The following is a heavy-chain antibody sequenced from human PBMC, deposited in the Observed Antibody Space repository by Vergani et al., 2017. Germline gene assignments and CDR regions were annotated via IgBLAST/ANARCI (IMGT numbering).Heavy chain of an antibody. CDR2: ISGSGGFT. CDR1: GFTFNSYA. CDR3: AKDNVPGYYDSSGYCDY. Sequence: EVQLLESGGGLVQPGGSLRLSCAASGFTFNSYAMSWVRQAPGKGLEWVSGISGSGGFTYYADSVKGRFTISRDNSKNTMFLQMNNLRAEDTAVYYCAKDNVPGYYDSSGYCDYWGQGTLVTVSS. D-gene: IGHD3-22*01. V-gene: IGHV3-23*01. J-gene: IGHJ4*02.